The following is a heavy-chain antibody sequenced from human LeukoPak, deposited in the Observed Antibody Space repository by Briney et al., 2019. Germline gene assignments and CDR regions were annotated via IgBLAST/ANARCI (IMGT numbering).Heavy chain of an antibody. V-gene: IGHV3-21*01. D-gene: IGHD3-22*01. CDR1: GFTFSNYY. Sequence: GGALRLSCAASGFTFSNYYMNWVRQAPGKGLEWVSSISGSSSYIYYADSVKGRFTISRDNAKNSLYLQMNSLRAEDTAVYYCARDVYYYDSSGFDPWGQGTLVTVSS. CDR3: ARDVYYYDSSGFDP. J-gene: IGHJ5*02. CDR2: ISGSSSYI.